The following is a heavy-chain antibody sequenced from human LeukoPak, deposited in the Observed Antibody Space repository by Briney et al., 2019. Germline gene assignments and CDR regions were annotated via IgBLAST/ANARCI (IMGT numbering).Heavy chain of an antibody. D-gene: IGHD6-13*01. CDR2: INWDGGST. CDR3: AKDRGKVIAAAGTSGFDS. Sequence: GGSLRLSCAPSGSNFDAYTMHWVRQIPGKSLEWVSLINWDGGSTFYANSVKGRFTISRDTRKNFIYLQMISLRTEDPALYYCAKDRGKVIAAAGTSGFDSWGRGTLVTVSS. V-gene: IGHV3-43*01. CDR1: GSNFDAYT. J-gene: IGHJ4*01.